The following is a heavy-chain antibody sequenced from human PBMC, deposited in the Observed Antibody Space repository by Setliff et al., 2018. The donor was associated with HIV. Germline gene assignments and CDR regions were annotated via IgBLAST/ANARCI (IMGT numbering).Heavy chain of an antibody. J-gene: IGHJ5*02. CDR3: ARARLQGIVTAVGPRDNCLDP. CDR1: GGTFSSYA. CDR2: FDPEDGET. V-gene: IGHV1-69*10. Sequence: ASVKVSCKASGGTFSSYAISWVRQAPGQGLEWMGGFDPEDGETIYAQKFQGRVTMTEDTSTSTAYMELRSLSSDDTAVYYCARARLQGIVTAVGPRDNCLDPWGQGTRVTVSS. D-gene: IGHD1-26*01.